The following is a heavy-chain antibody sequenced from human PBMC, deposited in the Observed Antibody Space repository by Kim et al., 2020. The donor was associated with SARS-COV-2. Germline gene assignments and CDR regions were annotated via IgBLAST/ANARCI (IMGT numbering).Heavy chain of an antibody. J-gene: IGHJ4*02. D-gene: IGHD5-18*01. CDR3: ATGVSPAMARDY. Sequence: IYAQKVKGRVTMTEDTSTDTAYMELSSLRSEDTAVYYCATGVSPAMARDYWGQGTLVTVSS. V-gene: IGHV1-24*01.